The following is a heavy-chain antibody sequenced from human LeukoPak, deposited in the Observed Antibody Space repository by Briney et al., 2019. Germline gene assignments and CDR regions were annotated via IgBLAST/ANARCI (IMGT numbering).Heavy chain of an antibody. D-gene: IGHD3-10*01. J-gene: IGHJ6*03. Sequence: ASVKVSCKASGYTFTSYYMHWVRQAPGQGLEWMGIINPSGGSTSYAQKLQGRVTMTRDTSISTAYMELSRLRSDDTAVYYCARLHYYGSGRVYYYMDVWGKGTTVTVSS. CDR1: GYTFTSYY. CDR3: ARLHYYGSGRVYYYMDV. V-gene: IGHV1-46*01. CDR2: INPSGGST.